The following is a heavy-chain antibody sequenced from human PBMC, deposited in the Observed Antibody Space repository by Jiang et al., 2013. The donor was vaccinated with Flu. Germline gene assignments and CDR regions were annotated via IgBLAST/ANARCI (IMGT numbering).Heavy chain of an antibody. Sequence: SGLVKPSQTLSLTCAVSGGSISSGGYSWSWIRQPPGKGLEWIGYIYHSGSTYYNPSLKSRVTISVDRSKNQFSLKLSSMTAADTAVYYCARAKGRGYSYGPQPFDYWGQGTLVTVSS. V-gene: IGHV4-30-2*01. CDR3: ARAKGRGYSYGPQPFDY. CDR2: IYHSGST. D-gene: IGHD5-18*01. CDR1: GGSISSGGYS. J-gene: IGHJ4*02.